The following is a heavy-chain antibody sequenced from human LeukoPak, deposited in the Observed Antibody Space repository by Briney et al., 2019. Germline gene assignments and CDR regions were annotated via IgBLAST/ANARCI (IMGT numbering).Heavy chain of an antibody. Sequence: PSETLSLTCTVSGYSISSGYYWGWIRQPPGKGLEWIGTIYHSGNTYYSPSLKSRVTISVDTSKNQFSLKLSSVTAADTAVYYCARHPGLSGSSFYFDFWGQGTLVTVSS. V-gene: IGHV4-38-2*02. CDR2: IYHSGNT. J-gene: IGHJ4*02. D-gene: IGHD6-13*01. CDR1: GYSISSGYY. CDR3: ARHPGLSGSSFYFDF.